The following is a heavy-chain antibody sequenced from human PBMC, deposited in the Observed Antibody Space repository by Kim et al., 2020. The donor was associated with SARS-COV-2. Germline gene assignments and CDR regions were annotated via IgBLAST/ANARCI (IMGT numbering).Heavy chain of an antibody. CDR3: VKEEFYGGNPYYFDY. CDR2: ISSNGGST. D-gene: IGHD4-17*01. V-gene: IGHV3-64D*06. CDR1: GFTFSSYA. J-gene: IGHJ4*02. Sequence: GGSLRLSCSASGFTFSSYAMHWVRQAPGKGLEYVSAISSNGGSTYYADSVKGRFTISRDNSKNTLYLQMSSLRAEDTAVYYCVKEEFYGGNPYYFDYWGQGTLVTVSS.